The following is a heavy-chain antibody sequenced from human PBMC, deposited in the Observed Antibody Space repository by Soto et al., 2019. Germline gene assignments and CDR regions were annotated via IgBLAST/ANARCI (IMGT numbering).Heavy chain of an antibody. J-gene: IGHJ5*02. Sequence: ASVKVSCKASGYTFTSYAMHWVRQAPGQRLEWMGWINAGNGNTKYSQKFQGRVTITRDTSASTAYMELSSLRSEDTAVYYCARAPPGIFFWEGLLGSWSAPGGRGPWVPVSS. D-gene: IGHD3-3*01. V-gene: IGHV1-3*01. CDR3: ARAPPGIFFWEGLLGSWSAP. CDR1: GYTFTSYA. CDR2: INAGNGNT.